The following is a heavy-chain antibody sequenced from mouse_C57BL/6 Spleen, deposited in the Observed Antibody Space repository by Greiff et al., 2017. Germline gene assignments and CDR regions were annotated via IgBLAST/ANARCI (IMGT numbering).Heavy chain of an antibody. V-gene: IGHV2-2*01. Sequence: VKLMESGPGLVQPSQSLSITCTVSGFSLTSYGVHWVRQAPGKGLEWLGVIWSGGSTDYNAAFISRLSISKDNSKSQVFFKMNSLQADDTAIYYCARNYDYDDSRYAMDYWGQGTSVTVSS. CDR3: ARNYDYDDSRYAMDY. CDR1: GFSLTSYG. D-gene: IGHD2-4*01. J-gene: IGHJ4*01. CDR2: IWSGGST.